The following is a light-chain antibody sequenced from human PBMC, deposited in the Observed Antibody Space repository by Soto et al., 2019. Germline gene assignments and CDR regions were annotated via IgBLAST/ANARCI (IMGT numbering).Light chain of an antibody. CDR2: KAS. V-gene: IGKV1-5*03. J-gene: IGKJ1*01. Sequence: DIPMTQSPSTLSGSVGDRVTITCRASQTISGWLAWYQQKPGKAPKLLIYKASTLKSGVPSRYSGSGSGTEFTLTISSLQPDDFATYDCQHYNSYSEAFGQGTKV. CDR3: QHYNSYSEA. CDR1: QTISGW.